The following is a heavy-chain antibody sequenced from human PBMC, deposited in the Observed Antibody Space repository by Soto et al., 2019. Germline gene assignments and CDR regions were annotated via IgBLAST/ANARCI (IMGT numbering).Heavy chain of an antibody. V-gene: IGHV3-66*01. Sequence: GGSLRLSCAASGFTVSSNYMSWVRQAPGKGLEWISIIYSAGNTYYADSVKGRFTISRDNSKNTLYLQMNSLGAEDTAVYYCARDFVVGGPTINYYYGMDVWXQGTTVTVS. J-gene: IGHJ6*02. CDR2: IYSAGNT. D-gene: IGHD1-26*01. CDR3: ARDFVVGGPTINYYYGMDV. CDR1: GFTVSSNY.